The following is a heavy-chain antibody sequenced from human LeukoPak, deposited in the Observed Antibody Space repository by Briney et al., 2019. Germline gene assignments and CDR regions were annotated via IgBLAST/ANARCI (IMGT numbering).Heavy chain of an antibody. Sequence: GESLKICCKGSGFSFTSYWIGWVRQMPGKGLEWMGIIYPGDSDTRYSPSFQGQVTISADKSINTAYLQWSSLKASDTAIYYCARRGEAMDPFDYWGQGTLVTVSS. J-gene: IGHJ4*02. CDR1: GFSFTSYW. V-gene: IGHV5-51*01. D-gene: IGHD5-18*01. CDR2: IYPGDSDT. CDR3: ARRGEAMDPFDY.